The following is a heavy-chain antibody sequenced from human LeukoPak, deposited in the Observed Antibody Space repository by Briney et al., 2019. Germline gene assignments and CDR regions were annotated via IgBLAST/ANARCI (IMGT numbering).Heavy chain of an antibody. CDR1: GESFSGYS. Sequence: SETLSLTCAVYGESFSGYSWSWIRQPPGEGQEWIGEIYHSGSTNYNPSLKSRVTISVGTSKNQFSLKLISVTAADTAVYYCARDYSSGSFDYWGQGTLVTVSS. J-gene: IGHJ4*02. D-gene: IGHD6-19*01. CDR2: IYHSGST. V-gene: IGHV4-34*01. CDR3: ARDYSSGSFDY.